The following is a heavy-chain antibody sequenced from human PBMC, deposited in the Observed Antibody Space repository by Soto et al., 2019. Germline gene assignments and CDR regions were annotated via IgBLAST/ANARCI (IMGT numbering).Heavy chain of an antibody. CDR1: GVTFSSYW. Sequence: PGGSLRLSCAASGVTFSSYWMSWVRQAPGKGLEWVANIKQDGSEKYYADSVKGRFTISRDNSKNTLYLQMNSLRAEDTAVYYCAKRDSVFGVDPFDYWGQGTLVTVSS. CDR3: AKRDSVFGVDPFDY. J-gene: IGHJ4*02. CDR2: IKQDGSEK. V-gene: IGHV3-7*03. D-gene: IGHD3-3*01.